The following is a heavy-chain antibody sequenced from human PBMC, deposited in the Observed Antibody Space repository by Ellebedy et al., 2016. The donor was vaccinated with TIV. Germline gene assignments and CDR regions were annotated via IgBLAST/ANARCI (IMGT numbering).Heavy chain of an antibody. CDR3: ARDLYDILTGHGGYFDY. CDR1: GGSISSYY. D-gene: IGHD3-9*01. CDR2: LHPSGTP. V-gene: IGHV4-4*07. Sequence: SETLSLTCTVSGGSISSYYWSWIRQPAGGGLEWIGRLHPSGTPNYNPSLKSRVIMSTDTSKNQFSLKLTSVTAADTAVYYCARDLYDILTGHGGYFDYWGQGSLVTVSS. J-gene: IGHJ4*02.